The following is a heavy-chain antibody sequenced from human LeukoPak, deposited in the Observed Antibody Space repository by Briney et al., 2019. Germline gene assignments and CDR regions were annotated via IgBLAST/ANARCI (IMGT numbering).Heavy chain of an antibody. J-gene: IGHJ4*02. Sequence: GESLRLSCAVSGFSLTNYWMECVRQAPGRGLVWVSHINSDGSTTSYADSVKGRITISTDHAKNTVYLQMNTLTAEDTPVYSCAREQGYSFRRWGQGTLVTVSS. CDR2: INSDGSTT. CDR1: GFSLTNYW. CDR3: AREQGYSFRR. D-gene: IGHD5-18*01. V-gene: IGHV3-74*01.